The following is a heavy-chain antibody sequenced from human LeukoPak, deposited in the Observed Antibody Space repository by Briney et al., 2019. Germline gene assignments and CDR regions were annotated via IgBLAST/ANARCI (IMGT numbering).Heavy chain of an antibody. Sequence: GGSPRLSCAASGFAFTSYTINWIRQAPGKGLEWVSSITTSGSIKYADSVKGRFTISRDNAKNSVYLQMSSLRADDTAVYFCARDRDIVAFDFWGQGTLVTVSS. CDR1: GFAFTSYT. CDR3: ARDRDIVAFDF. J-gene: IGHJ4*02. D-gene: IGHD5-12*01. V-gene: IGHV3-69-1*01. CDR2: ITTSGSI.